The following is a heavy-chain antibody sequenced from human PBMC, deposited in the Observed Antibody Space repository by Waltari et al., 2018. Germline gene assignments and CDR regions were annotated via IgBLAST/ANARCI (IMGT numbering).Heavy chain of an antibody. J-gene: IGHJ4*02. CDR3: ARDRGRGLYLDT. CDR2: VLGSGRT. Sequence: QLQLQESGPGLVKPSGTLSLICAVSGDSMNYWWSWVRQPPGKGLGWMGQVLGSGRTNYNPSFASRVTISLDTSTHQFALKMTSATAADTALYYCARDRGRGLYLDTWGQGILVTVSP. D-gene: IGHD2-15*01. CDR1: GDSMNYW. V-gene: IGHV4-4*02.